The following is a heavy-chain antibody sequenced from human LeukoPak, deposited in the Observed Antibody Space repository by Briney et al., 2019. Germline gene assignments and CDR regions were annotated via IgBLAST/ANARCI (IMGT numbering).Heavy chain of an antibody. J-gene: IGHJ4*02. CDR3: AKDLSDYDILTGYDDFDY. CDR1: GFTFSGFG. D-gene: IGHD3-9*01. CDR2: IRYDGSNK. V-gene: IGHV3-30*02. Sequence: GGSLRLSCAASGFTFSGFGMHWVRQAPGKGLEWVAFIRYDGSNKYYADSVKGRFTISRDNSKNTLYLQMNSLRAEDTAVYYCAKDLSDYDILTGYDDFDYWGQGTLVTVSS.